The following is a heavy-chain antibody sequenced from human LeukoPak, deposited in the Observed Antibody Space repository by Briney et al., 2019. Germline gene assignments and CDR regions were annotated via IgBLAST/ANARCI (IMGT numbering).Heavy chain of an antibody. CDR3: VFEGRADAFDI. J-gene: IGHJ3*02. V-gene: IGHV3-30*03. CDR2: ISYDGSNK. Sequence: GRSLRLSCAASGFTFSSYGMHWIRQAPGKGLEWVAVISYDGSNKYYADSVKGRFTISRDNSKNTLYLQMNSLRAEDTAVYYCVFEGRADAFDIWGQGTMVTVSS. D-gene: IGHD3-10*01. CDR1: GFTFSSYG.